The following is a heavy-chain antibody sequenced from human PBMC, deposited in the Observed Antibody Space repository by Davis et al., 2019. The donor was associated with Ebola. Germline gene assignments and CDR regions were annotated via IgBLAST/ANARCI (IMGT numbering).Heavy chain of an antibody. CDR2: ISAYNGNT. J-gene: IGHJ1*01. Sequence: AASVKVSCKASGYTFTSYGISWVRQAPGQGLEWMGWISAYNGNTNYAQKLQGRVTMTTDTSTSTAYMELRSLRSDDTAVYYCARDRYFDSSGFYFESEFWGQGTLVTVSS. V-gene: IGHV1-18*01. CDR3: ARDRYFDSSGFYFESEF. D-gene: IGHD3-22*01. CDR1: GYTFTSYG.